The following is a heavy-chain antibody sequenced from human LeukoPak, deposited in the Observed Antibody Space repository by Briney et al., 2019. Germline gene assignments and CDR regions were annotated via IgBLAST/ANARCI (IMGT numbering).Heavy chain of an antibody. V-gene: IGHV1-18*01. CDR1: GYTFTSYG. CDR2: ISAYNGNT. Sequence: ASVKVSCKASGYTFTSYGISWVRQAPGQGLEWMGWISAYNGNTNYAQKRQGRVTMTTDTSTSTAYMELSSLRSDDTAVYYCARTTTVTREYFQHWGQGTLVTVSS. D-gene: IGHD4-11*01. CDR3: ARTTTVTREYFQH. J-gene: IGHJ1*01.